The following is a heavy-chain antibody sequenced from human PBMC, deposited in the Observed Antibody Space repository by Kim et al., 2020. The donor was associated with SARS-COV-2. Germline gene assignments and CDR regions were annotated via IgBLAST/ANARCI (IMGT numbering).Heavy chain of an antibody. CDR2: IIPIFGTA. V-gene: IGHV1-69*13. Sequence: SVKVSCKASGGTFSSYAISWVRQAPGQGLEWMGGIIPIFGTANYAQKFQGRVTITADESTSTAYMELSSLRSEDTAVYYCAIPLSYGSGSYWCLEYWGQGTLVTVSS. D-gene: IGHD3-10*01. J-gene: IGHJ4*02. CDR1: GGTFSSYA. CDR3: AIPLSYGSGSYWCLEY.